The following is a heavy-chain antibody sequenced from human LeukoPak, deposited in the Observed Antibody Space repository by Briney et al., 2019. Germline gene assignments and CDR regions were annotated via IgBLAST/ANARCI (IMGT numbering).Heavy chain of an antibody. CDR2: IRYDGSNK. D-gene: IGHD3-22*01. CDR1: GFTFSSYG. V-gene: IGHV3-30*02. CDR3: AKDLRYYDSSGY. Sequence: PGGSLRLSCAASGFTFSSYGMHWVRQAPGMGLEGVAFIRYDGSNKYYADSVNGRFTISRDNSKNTLYLQLNSLRGEDTAVYYCAKDLRYYDSSGYWGRGTLVSVSS. J-gene: IGHJ4*02.